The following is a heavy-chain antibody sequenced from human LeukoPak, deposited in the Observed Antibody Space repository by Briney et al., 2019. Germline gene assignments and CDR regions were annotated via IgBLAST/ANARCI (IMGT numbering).Heavy chain of an antibody. CDR1: GYTFTSYY. D-gene: IGHD3-22*01. V-gene: IGHV1-46*01. CDR2: MNPSGGST. CDR3: ARSNNYYESSGYYAKTRRDFDY. Sequence: ASVKVSCKASGYTFTSYYMHWVRQAPGQGLEWMGIMNPSGGSTSYAQKFQGRVTMTRATSTSTVYMELSSLRSEDTAVYYCARSNNYYESSGYYAKTRRDFDYWGQGTLVTVSS. J-gene: IGHJ4*02.